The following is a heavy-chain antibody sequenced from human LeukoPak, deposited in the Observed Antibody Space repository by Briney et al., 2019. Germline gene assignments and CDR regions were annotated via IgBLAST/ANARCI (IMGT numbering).Heavy chain of an antibody. V-gene: IGHV3-20*04. CDR3: ARVWGPSKSDDYYGMDV. Sequence: PGGSLRLSCAASGFTFSSYTMSWVRQAPGKGLEWVSGINWNGGSTGYADSVKGRFTISRDNAKNSLHLQMNSLRAEDTALYYCARVWGPSKSDDYYGMDVWGQGTTVTVSS. CDR2: INWNGGST. D-gene: IGHD4-11*01. CDR1: GFTFSSYT. J-gene: IGHJ6*02.